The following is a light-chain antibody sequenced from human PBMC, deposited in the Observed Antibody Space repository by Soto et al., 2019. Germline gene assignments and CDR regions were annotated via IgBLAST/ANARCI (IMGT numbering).Light chain of an antibody. J-gene: IGKJ1*01. CDR2: GTS. Sequence: EIVLTQSPGTVSLSPGERATLSCRASQSVSSSYLAWYQQKPGQAPRLLIYGTSSRATAIPDRFSGSGSGTDFTLTISRLEPEDFAVYYCQQYGSSSWTFVQGT. CDR3: QQYGSSSWT. V-gene: IGKV3-20*01. CDR1: QSVSSSY.